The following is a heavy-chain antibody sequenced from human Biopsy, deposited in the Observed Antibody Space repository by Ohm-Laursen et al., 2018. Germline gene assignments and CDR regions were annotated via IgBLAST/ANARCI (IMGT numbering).Heavy chain of an antibody. J-gene: IGHJ4*02. CDR3: ARLGSGDYFPTFFDF. CDR1: GVSINGGRYY. V-gene: IGHV4-31*03. D-gene: IGHD5-12*01. CDR2: IFYSANT. Sequence: TLSFTCTVSGVSINGGRYYWNWIRHHPGKGLEWIGNIFYSANTYYNPSLKSRVTISVDTSKNQFSLKLISVTAADTAVYYCARLGSGDYFPTFFDFWGQGALVTVSS.